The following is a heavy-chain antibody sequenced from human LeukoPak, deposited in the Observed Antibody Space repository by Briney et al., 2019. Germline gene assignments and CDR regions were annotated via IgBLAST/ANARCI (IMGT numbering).Heavy chain of an antibody. CDR3: ARGWAARGQKSCLDS. CDR2: VYASGGF. J-gene: IGHJ4*02. CDR1: GGSIGINY. V-gene: IGHV4-4*07. D-gene: IGHD3-10*01. Sequence: SETLSLTCTVSGGSIGINYWTWIRQSAGKGLEWLGRVYASGGFNYNPFLKSRVTLSIDTSKNQFSLNLHSVTAADTAVYYCARGWAARGQKSCLDSWGRGTLVTVSS.